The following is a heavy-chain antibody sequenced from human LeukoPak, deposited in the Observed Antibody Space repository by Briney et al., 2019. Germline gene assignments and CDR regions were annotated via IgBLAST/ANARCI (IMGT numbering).Heavy chain of an antibody. J-gene: IGHJ6*02. CDR2: IYYSGST. Sequence: SESLSLTCIVSGGSLSSYYWSWIRQPPGKGLEWIGYIYYSGSTNYNPSLKSRVTISVDTSKNQFSLKLSSVTAADTSVYYCARAKSTANAGAYYYYGMDVWGQGTTVTVSS. D-gene: IGHD7-27*01. CDR3: ARAKSTANAGAYYYYGMDV. CDR1: GGSLSSYY. V-gene: IGHV4-59*01.